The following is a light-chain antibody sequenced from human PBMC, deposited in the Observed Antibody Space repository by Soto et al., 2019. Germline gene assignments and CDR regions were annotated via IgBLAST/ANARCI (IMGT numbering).Light chain of an antibody. CDR1: SSDVGGYNY. CDR2: DVT. J-gene: IGLJ1*01. CDR3: SSYTSSSTLLYV. V-gene: IGLV2-14*01. Sequence: QSALTQPASVSGSPGQSITISCTGTSSDVGGYNYVSWYQQHPGKAPKLMIYDVTNRPSGVSNRFSGSKSGNTASLTISRLQAEDEADYYCSSYTSSSTLLYVFGTGTKVT.